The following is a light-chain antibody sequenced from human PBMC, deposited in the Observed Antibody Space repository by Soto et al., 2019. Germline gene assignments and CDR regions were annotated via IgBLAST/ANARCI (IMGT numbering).Light chain of an antibody. V-gene: IGLV2-14*01. CDR1: SNDVGYYNY. CDR2: EVS. J-gene: IGLJ1*01. CDR3: SSYTTSSTYV. Sequence: QSALTQPASVSGSPGQSITISCTVTSNDVGYYNYVSWYQQHPGKAPKVMIYEVSNRPSGVSNRFSGSKSGNTASLTISGLQAEDEADYYCSSYTTSSTYVFGTGTKLTVL.